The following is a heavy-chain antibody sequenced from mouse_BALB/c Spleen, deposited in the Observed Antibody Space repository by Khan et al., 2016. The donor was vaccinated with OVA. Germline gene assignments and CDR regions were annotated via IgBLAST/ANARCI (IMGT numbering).Heavy chain of an antibody. V-gene: IGHV3-2*02. Sequence: VQLKQSGPGLVKPSQSLSLTCTVTGYSITSGYGWNWIRQFPGNKLEWMGYISYSGSTNYNPSLKSRISITRDTSKNQFFLQLNSVTTEDTATYYCARTARIKYWGQGTTRKVSS. CDR2: ISYSGST. J-gene: IGHJ2*01. CDR1: GYSITSGYG. D-gene: IGHD1-2*01. CDR3: ARTARIKY.